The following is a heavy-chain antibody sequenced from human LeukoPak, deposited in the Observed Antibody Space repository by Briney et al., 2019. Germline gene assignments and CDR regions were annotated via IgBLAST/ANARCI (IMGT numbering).Heavy chain of an antibody. J-gene: IGHJ4*02. CDR2: IWSDGTNR. Sequence: PGTSLRLSCEASGFIFNHYALHWVRQAPHKGREWVAVIWSDGTNRYYADSVRGRFSIFRDDSQKRVFLQMNSVRAEDTAVYYCVRDAQRGFDYSNSLQYWGQGALATVSS. D-gene: IGHD4-11*01. CDR3: VRDAQRGFDYSNSLQY. V-gene: IGHV3-33*01. CDR1: GFIFNHYA.